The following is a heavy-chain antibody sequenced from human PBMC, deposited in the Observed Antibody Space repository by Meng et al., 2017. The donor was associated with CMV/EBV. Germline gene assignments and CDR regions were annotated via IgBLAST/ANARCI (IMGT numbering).Heavy chain of an antibody. Sequence: GESLKISCAASGFTFSSYAMSWVRQAPGKGLEWVSAISGSGGSTYYADSVKGRFTISRDNSKNTLYLQMNSLRAEDTAVYYCAKDPSFEYSSSFDYWGQGTLVTV. J-gene: IGHJ4*02. CDR3: AKDPSFEYSSSFDY. D-gene: IGHD6-6*01. V-gene: IGHV3-23*01. CDR2: ISGSGGST. CDR1: GFTFSSYA.